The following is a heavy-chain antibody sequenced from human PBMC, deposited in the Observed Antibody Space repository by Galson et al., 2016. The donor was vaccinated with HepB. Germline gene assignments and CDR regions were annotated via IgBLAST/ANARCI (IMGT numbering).Heavy chain of an antibody. Sequence: TLSLTCTVSGGSISSGGYYWSWIRQHPWKGLEWIAYIDYGGSSYYNPSLKSRASISGDTSKNQFSLKLYSVTAADTAVYYCAREREGDGFNFGYWGPGTRVTVSS. D-gene: IGHD5-24*01. V-gene: IGHV4-31*03. J-gene: IGHJ1*01. CDR1: GGSISSGGYY. CDR3: AREREGDGFNFGY. CDR2: IDYGGSS.